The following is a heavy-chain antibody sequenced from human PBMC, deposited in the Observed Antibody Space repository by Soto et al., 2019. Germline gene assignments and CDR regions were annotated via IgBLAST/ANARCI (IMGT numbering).Heavy chain of an antibody. Sequence: QITLKESGPTLVKPTQTLTLTCTFSGFSLSTSGVGVAWIRQPPGKALEWLALIYWDDDKRYRPSLESRLTITKDPSKNQVVLTMTNMDSVDTATYYCAYLPCSGGSCYWFSFSGMDVRGQGTTVTVSS. D-gene: IGHD2-15*01. J-gene: IGHJ6*02. CDR1: GFSLSTSGVG. CDR3: AYLPCSGGSCYWFSFSGMDV. V-gene: IGHV2-5*02. CDR2: IYWDDDK.